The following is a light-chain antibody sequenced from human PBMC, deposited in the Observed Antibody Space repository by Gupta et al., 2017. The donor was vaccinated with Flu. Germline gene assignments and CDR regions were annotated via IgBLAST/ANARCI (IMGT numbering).Light chain of an antibody. J-gene: IGLJ2*01. V-gene: IGLV3-19*01. Sequence: SSELTQDPTVSVALGQTVAHTCQGDTLRGYFPNWYQQKPGQAPVLVIHGENNRPSGIPDRFSGSKLGSTASLTITGAQAEDEADYYCNSRDNSANRLFGGGTKLTVL. CDR3: NSRDNSANRL. CDR2: GEN. CDR1: TLRGYF.